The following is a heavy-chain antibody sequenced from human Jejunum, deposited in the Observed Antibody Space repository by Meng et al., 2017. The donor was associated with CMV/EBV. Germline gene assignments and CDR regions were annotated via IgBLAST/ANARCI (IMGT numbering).Heavy chain of an antibody. D-gene: IGHD5/OR15-5a*01. Sequence: SEFTFSGYEMSWVRQAPGKGLEWVSYISGSGNTVYYGDSVRGRFTISRDNAKNSVYLQMNGLRAEDTAVYYCARVVLSSTRPYFDFWGQGTLVTVSS. CDR1: EFTFSGYE. CDR3: ARVVLSSTRPYFDF. CDR2: ISGSGNTV. V-gene: IGHV3-48*03. J-gene: IGHJ4*02.